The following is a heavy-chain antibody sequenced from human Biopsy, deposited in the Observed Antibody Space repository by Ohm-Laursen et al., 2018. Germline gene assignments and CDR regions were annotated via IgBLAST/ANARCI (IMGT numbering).Heavy chain of an antibody. CDR2: IFYRGST. V-gene: IGHV4-39*01. Sequence: GTLFLTCTVSGGSISSNNYYWGWIRQPPGKGLAWIGSIFYRGSTHYKPSLKSRINISVDTSKNQFSLKLTSVTAADTAVYYCARDYDTSGYYYVSWGQGTLVTVSS. D-gene: IGHD3-22*01. J-gene: IGHJ5*02. CDR1: GGSISSNNYY. CDR3: ARDYDTSGYYYVS.